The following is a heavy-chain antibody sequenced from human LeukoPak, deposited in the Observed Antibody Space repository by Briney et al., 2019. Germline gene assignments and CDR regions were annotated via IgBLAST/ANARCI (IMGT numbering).Heavy chain of an antibody. J-gene: IGHJ3*02. Sequence: SETLSLTCIVSGGSISPYYWTWIRQPPGKGLEWIGYIYYSGYTDYNPSLKGRVTISVDTSKNQLSLRLGSVTAADTAVYHCARGLPGYSGGDDAFDIWGQGTKVTVSS. CDR2: IYYSGYT. CDR3: ARGLPGYSGGDDAFDI. V-gene: IGHV4-59*01. D-gene: IGHD6-19*01. CDR1: GGSISPYY.